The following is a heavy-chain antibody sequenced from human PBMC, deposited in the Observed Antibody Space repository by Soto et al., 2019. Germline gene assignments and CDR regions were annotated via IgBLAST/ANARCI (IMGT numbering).Heavy chain of an antibody. CDR2: MYYSGST. V-gene: IGHV4-59*08. Sequence: QVQLQESGPGLVKPSETLSLTRTVSGGSISSYYWSWIRQPPGKGLEWIGYMYYSGSTKYNPSLKSRVPISVDTSKTQFSLKLSSVTAADTAVYYCARHGAAAFDYWGQGTLVTVSS. D-gene: IGHD6-13*01. CDR1: GGSISSYY. CDR3: ARHGAAAFDY. J-gene: IGHJ4*02.